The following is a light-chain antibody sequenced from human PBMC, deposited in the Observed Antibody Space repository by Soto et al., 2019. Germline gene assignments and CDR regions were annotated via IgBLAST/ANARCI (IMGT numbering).Light chain of an antibody. CDR2: KAS. J-gene: IGKJ1*01. CDR1: QSISSW. Sequence: DVQLTQSPSTLSASVGDRVTITCRASQSISSWLAWYQQKPGKAPKLLIYKASSLESGVPSRFSGSGSGTEFTLTISSLQPDDFATYYCQQYYSYLFGQGTKVEIK. CDR3: QQYYSYL. V-gene: IGKV1-5*03.